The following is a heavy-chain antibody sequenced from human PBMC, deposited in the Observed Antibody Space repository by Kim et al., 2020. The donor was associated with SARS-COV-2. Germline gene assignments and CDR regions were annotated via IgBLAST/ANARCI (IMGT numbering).Heavy chain of an antibody. J-gene: IGHJ3*02. CDR1: GFTFSGSA. CDR2: IRSKANSYAT. Sequence: GGSLRLSCAASGFTFSGSAMHWVRQASGKGLEWVGRIRSKANSYATAYAASVKGRFTISRDDSKNTAYLQMNSLKTEDTAVYYCTRPTAPDYYGSGSYYLAAFDIWGQGTMVTVSS. D-gene: IGHD3-10*01. V-gene: IGHV3-73*01. CDR3: TRPTAPDYYGSGSYYLAAFDI.